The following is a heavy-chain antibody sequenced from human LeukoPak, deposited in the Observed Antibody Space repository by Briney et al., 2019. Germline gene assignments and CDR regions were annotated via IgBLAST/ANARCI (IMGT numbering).Heavy chain of an antibody. J-gene: IGHJ4*02. CDR2: IYTSGST. CDR3: AREARYSGSYSY. Sequence: SETLSLTCTVSGGSISSYYWSWIRQPAGKGLEWIGRIYTSGSTNYNPSLKSRVTMSVDTSKNQFSLKLSSVTAADTALYYCAREARYSGSYSYWGQGTLVTVSS. V-gene: IGHV4-4*07. CDR1: GGSISSYY. D-gene: IGHD1-26*01.